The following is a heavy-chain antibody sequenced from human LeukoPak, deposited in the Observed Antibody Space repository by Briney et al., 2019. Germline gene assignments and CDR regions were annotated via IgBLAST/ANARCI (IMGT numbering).Heavy chain of an antibody. CDR2: IYPGDSDT. J-gene: IGHJ3*02. V-gene: IGHV5-51*01. D-gene: IGHD3-22*01. CDR3: ARERSSGYYTEDAFDI. Sequence: PGESLKISCQASGYSFTSYWIGWVRQMPEKGLERMGIIYPGDSDTRYSPSFQGQVTISADKSISTAYLQWSSLKASDTAMYYCARERSSGYYTEDAFDIWGQGTMVTVSS. CDR1: GYSFTSYW.